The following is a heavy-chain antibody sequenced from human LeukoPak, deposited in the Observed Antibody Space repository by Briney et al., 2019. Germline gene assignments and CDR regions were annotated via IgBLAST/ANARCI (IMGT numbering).Heavy chain of an antibody. Sequence: PGGSLRLSCAASGFTFSSYWVSWVRQAPGKGLEWVAVISYDGSNKYYADSVKGRFTISRDNSKNTLYLQMNSLRAEDTAVYYCAKDAGATVYWGQGTLVTVSS. CDR2: ISYDGSNK. V-gene: IGHV3-30*18. D-gene: IGHD1-26*01. CDR3: AKDAGATVY. CDR1: GFTFSSYW. J-gene: IGHJ4*02.